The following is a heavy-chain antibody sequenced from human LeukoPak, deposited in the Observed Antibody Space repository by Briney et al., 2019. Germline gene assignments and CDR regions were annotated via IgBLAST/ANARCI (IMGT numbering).Heavy chain of an antibody. CDR3: PLSNTVRRPFFDP. V-gene: IGHV4-59*02. CDR1: DDSVNTYY. J-gene: IGHJ5*02. Sequence: SETLSLTCIGSDDSVNTYYCSWIRQAPGKGLEWIGDIYNRGSTKYNPSLKSRATISVDTSKNQFPLKLPSVTAADTAVDHVPLSNTVRRPFFDPLVQGTKVTVSS. D-gene: IGHD4-17*01. CDR2: IYNRGST.